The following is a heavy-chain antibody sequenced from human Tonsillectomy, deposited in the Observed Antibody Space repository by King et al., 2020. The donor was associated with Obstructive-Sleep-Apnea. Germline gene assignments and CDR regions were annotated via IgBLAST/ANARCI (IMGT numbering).Heavy chain of an antibody. CDR3: STGAKRRAMDV. V-gene: IGHV3-15*01. J-gene: IGHJ6*02. CDR1: GFSFSGAW. CDR2: IKSRSDGGAI. D-gene: IGHD1-26*01. Sequence: VQLVESGGGLVKPGGSLRLSCVASGFSFSGAWMSWVRQASGKGLEWIGRIKSRSDGGAIEDAAVVKGRFTIPRDDSNDTLYLQMNSLKIDDTAVYFCSTGAKRRAMDVWGQGTTVTVSS.